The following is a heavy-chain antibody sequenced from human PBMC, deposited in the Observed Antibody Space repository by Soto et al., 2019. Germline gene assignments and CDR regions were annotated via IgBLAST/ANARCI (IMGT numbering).Heavy chain of an antibody. Sequence: DSVKVSCKASGYTFSSYHMHWVRQAPGQGLEWMGVINPFYGETRYAQKLQGRVTMTRDTSTSTVYMELSSLRSEDTAVYYCARARGISFGYNYFDHWGQGTLVTVSS. V-gene: IGHV1-46*01. CDR1: GYTFSSYH. J-gene: IGHJ5*02. CDR2: INPFYGET. CDR3: ARARGISFGYNYFDH. D-gene: IGHD5-18*01.